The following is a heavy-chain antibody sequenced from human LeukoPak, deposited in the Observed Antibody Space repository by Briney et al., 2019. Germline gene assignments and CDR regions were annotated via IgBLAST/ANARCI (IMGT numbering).Heavy chain of an antibody. D-gene: IGHD3-9*01. CDR2: IYYSGST. J-gene: IGHJ6*02. V-gene: IGHV4-59*01. Sequence: PSETLSLTCTVSGGSISSYYWSWIRQPPGKGLEWIGYIYYSGSTNYNPSLKSRVTISVDTSKNQFSLKLSSVTAADTAVYYCARDSRPGYYDILTGYPYYYYGMDVWGQGTTVTVSS. CDR3: ARDSRPGYYDILTGYPYYYYGMDV. CDR1: GGSISSYY.